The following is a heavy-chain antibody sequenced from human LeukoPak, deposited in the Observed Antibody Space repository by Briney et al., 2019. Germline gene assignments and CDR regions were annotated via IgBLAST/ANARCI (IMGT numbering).Heavy chain of an antibody. J-gene: IGHJ1*01. Sequence: SVKVSCKASGGTFSSYAISWVRQAPGQGLEWMGRIITILGIANYAQKFQGRVTITADKSTSTAYMELSSLRSEDTAVYYCARGLPVPYYYDSSGYTEYFQHWGQGTLVTVSS. CDR1: GGTFSSYA. D-gene: IGHD3-22*01. CDR2: IITILGIA. CDR3: ARGLPVPYYYDSSGYTEYFQH. V-gene: IGHV1-69*04.